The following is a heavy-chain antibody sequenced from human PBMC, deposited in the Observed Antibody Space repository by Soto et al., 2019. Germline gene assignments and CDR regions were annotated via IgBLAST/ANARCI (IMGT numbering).Heavy chain of an antibody. D-gene: IGHD3-16*02. CDR3: AREFTFGGVIVLPKPGY. V-gene: IGHV3-48*02. CDR2: ISSSSSTI. CDR1: GFTFSSYS. J-gene: IGHJ4*02. Sequence: EVQLVESGGGLVQPGGSLRLSCAASGFTFSSYSMNWVRQAPGKGLEWVSYISSSSSTIYYADSVKGRFTISRDNAKNSLYLQMNSLRDEDTAVYYCAREFTFGGVIVLPKPGYWGQGTLVTVSS.